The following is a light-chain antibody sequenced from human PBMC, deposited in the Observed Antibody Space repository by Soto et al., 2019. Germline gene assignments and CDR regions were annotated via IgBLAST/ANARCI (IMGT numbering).Light chain of an antibody. V-gene: IGKV3-20*01. CDR1: RSFASSY. J-gene: IGKJ2*01. CDR3: QQYGASPPYT. Sequence: EMVLTQSPDTLSLSPGERATLSCRASRSFASSYLGWYQQKPGQAPRLLIYAASSRATGIPDRFSGSGSGTDFTLTINRLEPEDSAVYYCQQYGASPPYTFGHGTKLEI. CDR2: AAS.